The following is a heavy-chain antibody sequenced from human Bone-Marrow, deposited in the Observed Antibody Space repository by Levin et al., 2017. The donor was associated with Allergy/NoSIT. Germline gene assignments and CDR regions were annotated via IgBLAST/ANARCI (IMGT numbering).Heavy chain of an antibody. D-gene: IGHD3-16*01. CDR3: ARMTAGDSEEDY. CDR1: GYTFTSHD. CDR2: LNPNGDKT. J-gene: IGHJ4*02. V-gene: IGHV1-8*01. Sequence: ASVKVSCKVSGYTFTSHDINWVRQANGQGLEWMGWLNPNGDKTGYAPKFQGRVNMTSNSSIRTAYMELTSLTSEDTAVYYCARMTAGDSEEDYWGQGTLVTVSS.